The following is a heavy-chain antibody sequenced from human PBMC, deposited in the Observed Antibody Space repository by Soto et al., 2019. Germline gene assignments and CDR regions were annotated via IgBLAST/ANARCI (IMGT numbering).Heavy chain of an antibody. Sequence: PGGSLRLSCAASGFTFSSYAMHWVRQAPGKGLEWVAVISYDGSNKYYADSVKGRFTISRDNSKNTLYLQMNSLRAEDTAVYYCARSTTSCYSLCWFDPWGQGTLVTVSS. CDR1: GFTFSSYA. CDR2: ISYDGSNK. V-gene: IGHV3-30-3*01. D-gene: IGHD2-2*02. J-gene: IGHJ5*02. CDR3: ARSTTSCYSLCWFDP.